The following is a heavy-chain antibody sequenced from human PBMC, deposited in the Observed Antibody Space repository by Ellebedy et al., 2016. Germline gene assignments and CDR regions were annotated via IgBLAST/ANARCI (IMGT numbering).Heavy chain of an antibody. CDR1: SGSISSSY. J-gene: IGHJ4*02. V-gene: IGHV4-4*07. CDR2: IYPSGST. D-gene: IGHD4-23*01. Sequence: SETLSLXCTVSSGSISSSYWSWIRQPAGKGLEWIGRIYPSGSTNYNPSLKSRVTMSVDTSKNQFSLRLSSVTAADTAVYYCARALDYGGYTAEDYWGQGALVTVSS. CDR3: ARALDYGGYTAEDY.